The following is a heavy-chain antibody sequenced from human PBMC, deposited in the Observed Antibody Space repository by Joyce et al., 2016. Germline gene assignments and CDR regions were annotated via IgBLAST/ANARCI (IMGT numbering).Heavy chain of an antibody. CDR3: AREAYDCSGGSCYSSWFDP. CDR2: ISAYNGNT. CDR1: GYTFTSYG. D-gene: IGHD2-15*01. V-gene: IGHV1-18*01. Sequence: QVQLVQSGAEVKKPGASVKVSCKASGYTFTSYGISWVRQAPGQGLEWMGWISAYNGNTNYAQKRQGRVTMTTDTSTSTAYMELRSRRSDETAVYYCAREAYDCSGGSCYSSWFDPWGQGTLVTVSS. J-gene: IGHJ5*02.